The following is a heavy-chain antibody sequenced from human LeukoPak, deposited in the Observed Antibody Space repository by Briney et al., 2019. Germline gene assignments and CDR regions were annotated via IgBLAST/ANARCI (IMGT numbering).Heavy chain of an antibody. J-gene: IGHJ4*02. CDR2: ISTYNGNT. D-gene: IGHD5-18*01. V-gene: IGHV1-18*04. Sequence: ASVKVSCMPSGYTFTSYGICWVRQAPGQGLEWMGWISTYNGNTNYAQKLQGRVTMTTDTSTTTAYMELRSLRSDDSAVYYCARRGGQLWPLDYWGQGTLVTVSS. CDR3: ARRGGQLWPLDY. CDR1: GYTFTSYG.